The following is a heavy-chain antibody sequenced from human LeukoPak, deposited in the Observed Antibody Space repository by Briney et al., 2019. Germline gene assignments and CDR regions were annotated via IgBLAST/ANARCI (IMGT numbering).Heavy chain of an antibody. CDR3: ARAYGDYYYYGMDV. D-gene: IGHD4-17*01. Sequence: VSVKVSCKASGYTFTSYYMHWVRQAPGQGLEWMGRINPNSGGTNYAQKFQGRVTMTRDTSISTAYMELSRLRSDDTAVYYCARAYGDYYYYGMDVWGQGTTVTVSS. CDR1: GYTFTSYY. J-gene: IGHJ6*02. V-gene: IGHV1-2*06. CDR2: INPNSGGT.